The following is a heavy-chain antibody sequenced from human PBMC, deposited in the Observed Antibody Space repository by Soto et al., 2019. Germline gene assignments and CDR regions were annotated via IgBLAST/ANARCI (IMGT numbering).Heavy chain of an antibody. V-gene: IGHV1-2*02. CDR2: INPNSGGT. Sequence: ASVKVSSKASGYTFTGYYMHWVRQAPGQGLEWMGWINPNSGGTNYAQKFQGRVTMTRDTSISTAYMELSRLRSDDTAVYYCARSRPNTRIAAAGTVTPYYFDYWGQGTLVTVSS. D-gene: IGHD6-13*01. CDR3: ARSRPNTRIAAAGTVTPYYFDY. J-gene: IGHJ4*02. CDR1: GYTFTGYY.